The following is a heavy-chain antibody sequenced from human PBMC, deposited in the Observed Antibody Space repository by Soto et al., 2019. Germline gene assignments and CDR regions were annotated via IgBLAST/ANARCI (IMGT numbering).Heavy chain of an antibody. J-gene: IGHJ6*02. D-gene: IGHD5-12*01. Sequence: QVQAVQSGAEVKKTGSSVKVSCKASGGTFSSYVISWVRQSPGQGREWMGRIIPIFGTADYAQKLQGRGTITADESTSTAYMELSSLRSAATAVYYCASESGRTRGMDVWGQGTTITVYS. CDR3: ASESGRTRGMDV. V-gene: IGHV1-69*18. CDR1: GGTFSSYV. CDR2: IIPIFGTA.